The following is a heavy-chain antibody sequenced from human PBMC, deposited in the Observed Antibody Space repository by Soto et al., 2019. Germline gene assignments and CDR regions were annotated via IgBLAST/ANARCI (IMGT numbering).Heavy chain of an antibody. Sequence: QVQLLLSGPGLVKPSETLSLTCDVSGASISSYNYWGWFRQSPGEGLERIGSIIYSGDVMYNPSIQRRIALFRDTSKNQFSLKLTSVTAADTAVYSCVRHAQWIIRAYWGQGSLVTVSS. J-gene: IGHJ4*02. CDR1: GASISSYNY. D-gene: IGHD5-12*01. CDR2: IIYSGDV. V-gene: IGHV4-39*01. CDR3: VRHAQWIIRAY.